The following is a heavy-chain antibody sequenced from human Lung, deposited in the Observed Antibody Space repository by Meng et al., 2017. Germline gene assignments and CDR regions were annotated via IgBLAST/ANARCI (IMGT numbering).Heavy chain of an antibody. D-gene: IGHD3-16*01. V-gene: IGHV1-8*01. CDR3: ARGLLRHIGGNWFDP. J-gene: IGHJ5*02. Sequence: QVQLVQHWAELKKPCAPTKVSCKASGYTFTSYDIDWVRQATGQGREWMGWMNPNSGNTGYAQKFQGRVTMTRNTSISTAYMELSSLRSEDTAVYYCARGLLRHIGGNWFDPWGQGTLVTVSS. CDR1: GYTFTSYD. CDR2: MNPNSGNT.